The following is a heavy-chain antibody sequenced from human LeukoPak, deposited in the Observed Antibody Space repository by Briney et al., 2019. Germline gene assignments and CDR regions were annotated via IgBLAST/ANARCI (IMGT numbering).Heavy chain of an antibody. V-gene: IGHV1-2*02. CDR1: GYTFTGYY. Sequence: ASVKVSCKASGYTFTGYYMHWVRQAPGQGLEWMGWINPNSGGTNYAQKFQGRVTMTRDTSISTAYMELSRLRSDDTAVYYCARDFWSGHYYFDHWGQGTLVTVSS. J-gene: IGHJ4*02. D-gene: IGHD3-3*01. CDR3: ARDFWSGHYYFDH. CDR2: INPNSGGT.